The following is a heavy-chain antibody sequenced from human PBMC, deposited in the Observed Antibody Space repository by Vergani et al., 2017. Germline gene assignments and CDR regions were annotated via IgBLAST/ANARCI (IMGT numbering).Heavy chain of an antibody. D-gene: IGHD6-19*01. CDR1: GFTFSSYW. J-gene: IGHJ4*02. CDR3: ARQWLGTIDY. V-gene: IGHV3-7*01. Sequence: EVQLVESGGGLVQPGGSLRLSCAASGFTFSSYWISWVRQAPGKGLEWVANIKQDGSEKYYVDSVKGRFTISRDNAKNTLYLQMNSLRAEDTAVYYCARQWLGTIDYWGQGTLVTVSS. CDR2: IKQDGSEK.